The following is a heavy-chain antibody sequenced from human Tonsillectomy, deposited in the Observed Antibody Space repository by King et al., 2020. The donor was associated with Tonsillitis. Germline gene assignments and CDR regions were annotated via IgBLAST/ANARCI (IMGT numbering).Heavy chain of an antibody. CDR1: GFTFSNAW. V-gene: IGHV3-15*01. D-gene: IGHD3-3*01. CDR3: TTGIYDFWSGGYMDV. Sequence: VQLVESGGGLVKPGGSLRLSCAASGFTFSNAWMSWVRQAPGKGLEWVGRIKSKTDGGTTDYAAPVKGRFTISRDDSKNTLYLQMNSLKTEDTAVYYCTTGIYDFWSGGYMDVWGKGTTGTVSS. CDR2: IKSKTDGGTT. J-gene: IGHJ6*03.